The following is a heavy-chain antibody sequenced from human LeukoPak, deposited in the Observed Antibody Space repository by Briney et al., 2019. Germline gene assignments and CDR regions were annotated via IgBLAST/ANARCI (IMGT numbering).Heavy chain of an antibody. V-gene: IGHV3-7*01. CDR1: GFTFRSYW. J-gene: IGHJ4*02. Sequence: PGGSLRLSCTASGFTFRSYWMSWVRQAPGKGLEWVANINPYGSEKYYVDSVKGRFTISRDNAKNSLYLQMNSLRAEDTAVYYCARVRSEGRTAIIFDYWGQGTLVTVSS. CDR3: ARVRSEGRTAIIFDY. CDR2: INPYGSEK. D-gene: IGHD2-2*02.